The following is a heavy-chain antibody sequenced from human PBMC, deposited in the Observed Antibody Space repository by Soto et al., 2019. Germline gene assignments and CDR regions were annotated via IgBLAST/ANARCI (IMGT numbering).Heavy chain of an antibody. V-gene: IGHV1-18*01. Sequence: QVQLVQSGAEVKKPGASVKVSCKASGYTFTSYGISWVRQAPGQGLEWMGWISTYNGNTNYAQKLQGRVTMTTDTSTSTAYMELRSLRSDDTAVYYCARVASPGYCSGISCYTDYWGQGTLVTVSS. CDR3: ARVASPGYCSGISCYTDY. CDR2: ISTYNGNT. CDR1: GYTFTSYG. D-gene: IGHD2-2*02. J-gene: IGHJ4*02.